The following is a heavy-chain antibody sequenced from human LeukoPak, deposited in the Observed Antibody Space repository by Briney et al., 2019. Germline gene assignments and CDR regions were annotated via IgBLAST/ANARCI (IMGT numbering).Heavy chain of an antibody. V-gene: IGHV3-74*01. CDR2: INSDGSST. CDR1: GFTFSSYW. CDR3: ARVGYSGYDHFDY. J-gene: IGHJ4*02. Sequence: GGSLRLSCAASGFTFSSYWMHWVRQAPGKGLVWVSRINSDGSSTSYADSVKGRFTISRDNAKNTLYLQMNSLRAEDMAVYYCARVGYSGYDHFDYWGQGTLVTVSS. D-gene: IGHD5-12*01.